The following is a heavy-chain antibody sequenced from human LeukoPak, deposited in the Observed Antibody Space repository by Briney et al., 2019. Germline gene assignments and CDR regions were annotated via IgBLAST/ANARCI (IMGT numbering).Heavy chain of an antibody. CDR3: ARVRESGGYYSVYYFDY. CDR1: GGSISSYY. CDR2: IYHSGST. D-gene: IGHD3-22*01. J-gene: IGHJ4*02. Sequence: PSETLSLTCTVSGGSISSYYWSWIRQPPGKGLEWIGEIYHSGSTNYNPSLKSRVTISVDKSKNQFSLKLSSVTAADTAVYYCARVRESGGYYSVYYFDYWGQGTLVTVSS. V-gene: IGHV4-59*12.